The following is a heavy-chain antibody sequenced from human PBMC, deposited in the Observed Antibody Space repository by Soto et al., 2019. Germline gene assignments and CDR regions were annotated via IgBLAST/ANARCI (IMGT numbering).Heavy chain of an antibody. CDR3: ARRRSGWYPRKEFDY. CDR2: IYYSGST. Sequence: QLQLQESGPGLVKPSETLSLTCTVSGGSISSSSYYWGWIRQPPGKGLEWIGSIYYSGSTYYNPSPKSRVTISVDPSKNQFSLKLSSVTAADTAVYYCARRRSGWYPRKEFDYWGQGTLVTVSS. V-gene: IGHV4-39*01. J-gene: IGHJ4*02. D-gene: IGHD6-19*01. CDR1: GGSISSSSYY.